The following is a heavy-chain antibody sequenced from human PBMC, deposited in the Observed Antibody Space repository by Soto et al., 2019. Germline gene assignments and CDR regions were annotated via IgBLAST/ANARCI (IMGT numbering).Heavy chain of an antibody. J-gene: IGHJ4*02. CDR3: ACWGHIVPVAPSDFDR. D-gene: IGHD2-8*02. Sequence: PGGSVRLSXAASGFPFTNYWMNWVRQTPGKGLMWVSRISPDGSDVGYADSVEGRFTVSRDNAKNTLYLQVHSLRAEDTAMYYCACWGHIVPVAPSDFDRWGQGALVTVSS. CDR1: GFPFTNYW. V-gene: IGHV3-74*01. CDR2: ISPDGSDV.